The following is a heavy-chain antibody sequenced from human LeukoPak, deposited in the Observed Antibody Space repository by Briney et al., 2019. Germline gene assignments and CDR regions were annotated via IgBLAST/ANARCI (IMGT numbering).Heavy chain of an antibody. V-gene: IGHV3-64*04. CDR2: ISSNGGST. CDR3: ARTLSSGSLDH. Sequence: PGGSLRLSCSASGFTFRSYAMHWVRQAPGKELEYVSAISSNGGSTYYADSVKGRFTISRDHAKNSLYLQMNSLRAEDTAVYYYARTLSSGSLDHWGQGTLVTVSS. D-gene: IGHD3-10*01. J-gene: IGHJ4*02. CDR1: GFTFRSYA.